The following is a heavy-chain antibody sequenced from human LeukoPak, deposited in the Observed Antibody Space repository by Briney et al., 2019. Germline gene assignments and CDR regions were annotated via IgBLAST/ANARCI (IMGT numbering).Heavy chain of an antibody. CDR2: ISAYNGNT. CDR3: ARAYDILTGDSTFDY. CDR1: GYTFTSYG. V-gene: IGHV1-18*01. Sequence: ASVKVSCKASGYTFTSYGISWVRQAPGQGLEWMGWISAYNGNTNYAQKLQGRVTMTTDTSTSTAYMELRSLRPDDTAVYYCARAYDILTGDSTFDYWGQGTLVTVSS. D-gene: IGHD3-9*01. J-gene: IGHJ4*02.